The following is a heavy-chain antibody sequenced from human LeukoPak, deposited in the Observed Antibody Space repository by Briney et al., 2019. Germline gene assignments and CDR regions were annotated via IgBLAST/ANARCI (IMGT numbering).Heavy chain of an antibody. V-gene: IGHV3-48*03. CDR1: GFTFSSYE. J-gene: IGHJ4*02. Sequence: GGSLRLSCAASGFTFSSYEINWDRQAPGKGLEWVSYISNSGSTIYYADSVKGRFTVSRDNAKNSLYLQMNSLRAEDTAVYYCARDRRAHNWGQGTLVTVSS. CDR3: ARDRRAHN. CDR2: ISNSGSTI.